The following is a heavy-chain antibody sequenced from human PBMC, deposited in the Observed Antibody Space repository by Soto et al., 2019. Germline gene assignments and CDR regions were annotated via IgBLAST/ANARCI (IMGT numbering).Heavy chain of an antibody. CDR2: IYAGDSDT. J-gene: IGHJ6*01. Sequence: PVVSLKSSCSYAGNSFPNYWIVWVLQMPGKGLEWMGIIYAGDSDTRYNPSFECQVTISADKSISTAYLQWRSLKASDTAMYHCARHPYGDHDTMDVWGQGTPVTGPS. CDR1: GNSFPNYW. V-gene: IGHV5-51*01. D-gene: IGHD4-17*01. CDR3: ARHPYGDHDTMDV.